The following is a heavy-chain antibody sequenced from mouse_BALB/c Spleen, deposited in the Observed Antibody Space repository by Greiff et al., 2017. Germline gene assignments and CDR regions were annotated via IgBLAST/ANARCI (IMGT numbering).Heavy chain of an antibody. D-gene: IGHD2-13*01. CDR1: GYSITSDYA. J-gene: IGHJ2*01. CDR2: ISYSGST. Sequence: EVKLVESGPGLVKPSQSLSLTCTVTGYSITSDYAWYWIRQFPGNKLEWMGYISYSGSTSYNPTLKGRISITRDTSKNQFFLQLNSVTTEDTATYDCEREVPHYYGDFDYWGQGTTLTVSS. CDR3: EREVPHYYGDFDY. V-gene: IGHV3-2*02.